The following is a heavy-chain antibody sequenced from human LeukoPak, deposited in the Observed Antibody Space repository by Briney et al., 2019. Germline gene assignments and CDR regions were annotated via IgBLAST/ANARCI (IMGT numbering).Heavy chain of an antibody. CDR2: INPNSGGT. CDR3: ALIRYCSGGSCQGDC. D-gene: IGHD2-15*01. CDR1: GYTFTGYY. V-gene: IGHV1-2*02. J-gene: IGHJ4*02. Sequence: RASVKVSCKASGYTFTGYYMHWVRQAPGQGLEWMGWINPNSGGTNYAQKFQGRVTMTRDTSISTAYMELSRLRSDDTAVYYCALIRYCSGGSCQGDCWGQGTLVTVSS.